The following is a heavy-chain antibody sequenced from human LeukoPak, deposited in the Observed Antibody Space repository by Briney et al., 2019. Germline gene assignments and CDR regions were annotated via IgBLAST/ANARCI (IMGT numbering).Heavy chain of an antibody. CDR1: GYTFTSYG. CDR2: ISAYNGNT. V-gene: IGHV1-18*01. J-gene: IGHJ4*02. CDR3: ARDDFWSGYYFGDY. Sequence: VASVTVSCKASGYTFTSYGISWVRQAPGQGLEWMGWISAYNGNTNYAQKLQGRVTMTTDTSTSTAYMELRSLRSDDTAVYYCARDDFWSGYYFGDYWGQGTLVTVSS. D-gene: IGHD3-3*01.